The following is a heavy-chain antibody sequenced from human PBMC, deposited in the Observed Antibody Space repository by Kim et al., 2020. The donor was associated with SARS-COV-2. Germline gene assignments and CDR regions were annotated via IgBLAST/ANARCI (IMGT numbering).Heavy chain of an antibody. Sequence: GGSLRLSCAASGFTFSSYSMNWVRQAPGKGLEWVSYISSSSSTIYYADSVKGRFTISRDNAKNSLYLQMNSLRDEDTAVYYCARLPGGSQYYYYGMDVWGQGTTVTVSS. V-gene: IGHV3-48*02. CDR2: ISSSSSTI. J-gene: IGHJ6*02. D-gene: IGHD3-16*01. CDR1: GFTFSSYS. CDR3: ARLPGGSQYYYYGMDV.